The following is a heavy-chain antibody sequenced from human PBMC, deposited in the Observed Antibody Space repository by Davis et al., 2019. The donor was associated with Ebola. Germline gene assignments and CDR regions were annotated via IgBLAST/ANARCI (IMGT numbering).Heavy chain of an antibody. CDR2: FKSKSDGGTA. J-gene: IGHJ4*02. V-gene: IGHV3-15*01. D-gene: IGHD3-22*01. CDR3: TSGSGTHHYDASGYFSVFYFDH. Sequence: PGGSLRLSCAVSGFTFSIAWMGWVRQAPGKGLEWVARFKSKSDGGTADYGAPVKGRFSISRDDSSSTLYLQMDTLTIEDTAVYYCTSGSGTHHYDASGYFSVFYFDHWGQGSPVIVSS. CDR1: GFTFSIAW.